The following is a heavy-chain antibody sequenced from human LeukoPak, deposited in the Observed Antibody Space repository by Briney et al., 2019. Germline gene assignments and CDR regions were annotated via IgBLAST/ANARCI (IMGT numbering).Heavy chain of an antibody. CDR3: ARAMSIAARLQTIFDY. J-gene: IGHJ4*02. CDR1: GGSISSSSYY. D-gene: IGHD6-6*01. CDR2: IYYSGSS. V-gene: IGHV4-39*01. Sequence: PSETLSLTCTVSGGSISSSSYYWGWIRQPPGKRLEWIGSIYYSGSSYYNPSLKSRVTISVDTSKNQFSLKLRSVTAADTAVYYCARAMSIAARLQTIFDYWGQGTLVTVSS.